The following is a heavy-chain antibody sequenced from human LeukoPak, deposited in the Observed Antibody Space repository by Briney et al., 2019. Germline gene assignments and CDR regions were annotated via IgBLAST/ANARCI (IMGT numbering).Heavy chain of an antibody. V-gene: IGHV1-46*01. J-gene: IGHJ3*02. D-gene: IGHD3-10*01. CDR2: INPSGGST. CDR3: ARNIWFGESADAFDI. Sequence: ASVKVSCKTSGYTFTTYHIHWVRQAPGQGLEWMGMINPSGGSTTYAQKFQGRVTMTRDMSTSTVYMELSSLRSEDTAVYYCARNIWFGESADAFDIWGQGTMVTVSS. CDR1: GYTFTTYH.